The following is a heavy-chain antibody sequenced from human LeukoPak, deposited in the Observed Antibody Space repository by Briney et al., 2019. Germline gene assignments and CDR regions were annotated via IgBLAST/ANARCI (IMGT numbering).Heavy chain of an antibody. CDR2: IKGDGSET. J-gene: IGHJ4*02. CDR3: AREEVKSFDN. Sequence: GGSLRLSCAASGFTFSSYAIHWVRQAPGKGLEWVANIKGDGSETSYVTSVRGRFTISRDNAKNSLYLQMNNLRVEDTAVYYCAREEVKSFDNWGQGTLVTVSS. CDR1: GFTFSSYA. V-gene: IGHV3-7*03.